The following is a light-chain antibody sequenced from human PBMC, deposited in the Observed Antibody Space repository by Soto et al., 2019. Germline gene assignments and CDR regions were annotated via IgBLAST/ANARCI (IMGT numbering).Light chain of an antibody. CDR1: QSCSSY. CDR2: GAS. CDR3: QHYNNWNRT. J-gene: IGKJ1*01. Sequence: EIGMTQSPATLSVSPGERATLSCRASQSCSSYLACYQQNPGQAPRLLIYGASTRDTGIPARFSGSGSGTELTLIISSLESEDFAVYSCQHYNNWNRTFGQGNQVEIK. V-gene: IGKV3-15*01.